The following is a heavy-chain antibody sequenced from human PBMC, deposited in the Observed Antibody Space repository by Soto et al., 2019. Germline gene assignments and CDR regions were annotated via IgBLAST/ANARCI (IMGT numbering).Heavy chain of an antibody. D-gene: IGHD3-22*01. CDR2: IKQDGSEK. CDR1: GFTFSSYW. CDR3: ARARYYYDSSGYQYYFDY. J-gene: IGHJ4*02. V-gene: IGHV3-7*03. Sequence: HPGGSLRLSCAASGFTFSSYWMSWVRQAPGKGLEWVANIKQDGSEKYYVDSVKGRFTISRDNAKNSLYLQMNSLRAEDTAVYYCARARYYYDSSGYQYYFDYWGQGTLVTVSS.